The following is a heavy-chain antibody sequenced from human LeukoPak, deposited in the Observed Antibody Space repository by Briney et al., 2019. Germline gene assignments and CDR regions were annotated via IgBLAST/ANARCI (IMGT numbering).Heavy chain of an antibody. Sequence: SETLSLTCTLSGGSISTYYWNWIRQPPGKGLEWIGYIYYSGSTNYNPSLKSRVTISVDTSKNQFSLKLNSVTAADTAVYYCARAPPLVYSSGPVDYWGQGTLVTVSS. D-gene: IGHD6-19*01. CDR1: GGSISTYY. J-gene: IGHJ4*02. CDR3: ARAPPLVYSSGPVDY. CDR2: IYYSGST. V-gene: IGHV4-59*01.